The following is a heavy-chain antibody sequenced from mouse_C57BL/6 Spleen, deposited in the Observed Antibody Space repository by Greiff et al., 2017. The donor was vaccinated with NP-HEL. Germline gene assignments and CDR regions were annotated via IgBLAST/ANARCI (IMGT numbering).Heavy chain of an antibody. CDR3: ARWDSNMFAY. J-gene: IGHJ3*01. D-gene: IGHD2-5*01. CDR1: GYTFTDYY. V-gene: IGHV1-26*01. Sequence: EVQLQQSGPELVKPGASVKISCKASGYTFTDYYMNWVKQSHGKSLEWIGDINPNNGGTSYNQKFKGKATLTVDKSSSTAYMELRSLTSEDSAVYYCARWDSNMFAYWGQGTLVTVSA. CDR2: INPNNGGT.